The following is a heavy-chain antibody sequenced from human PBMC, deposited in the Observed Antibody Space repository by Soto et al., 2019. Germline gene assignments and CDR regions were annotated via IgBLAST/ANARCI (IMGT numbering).Heavy chain of an antibody. Sequence: ASVKVSCKAAGYTFTSYATHWVRQAPGQRLEWMGWINAGNGNTKYYADSVEGRFTISRDNSKNTVYLQMNSLRLENTAVYYCARGPSYSDSYFDHWGQGTLVTVSS. V-gene: IGHV1-3*01. D-gene: IGHD4-17*01. CDR2: INAGNGNT. J-gene: IGHJ4*02. CDR3: ARGPSYSDSYFDH. CDR1: GYTFTSYA.